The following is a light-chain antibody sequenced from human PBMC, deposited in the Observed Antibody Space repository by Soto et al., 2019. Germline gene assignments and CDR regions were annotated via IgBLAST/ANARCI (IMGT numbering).Light chain of an antibody. CDR3: QQYNNYPLT. CDR1: QSVSSN. CDR2: GAS. Sequence: IVLTQSPATLSFSPGERATLSCRASQSVSSNLAWYQQKPGQAPRLLIYGASTRATGIPARFSGSGFGTEFTLTISSLQPEDFATYYCQQYNNYPLTFGGGTKVDIK. J-gene: IGKJ4*01. V-gene: IGKV3-15*01.